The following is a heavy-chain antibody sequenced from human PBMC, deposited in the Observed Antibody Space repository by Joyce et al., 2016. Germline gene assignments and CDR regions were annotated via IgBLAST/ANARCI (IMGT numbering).Heavy chain of an antibody. Sequence: QVQLVQSGAEVKKPGASVKVSCKASGYTFTNYYMHWVRQAPGQGLGWMGIINPSGGSTNSAQKFQGRVTMTRDTSTSTVCMELSSLRSEDTAVYYCARDTAMATGYYYYGMDVWGQGTTVTVSS. CDR1: GYTFTNYY. V-gene: IGHV1-46*01. D-gene: IGHD5-18*01. CDR3: ARDTAMATGYYYYGMDV. CDR2: INPSGGST. J-gene: IGHJ6*02.